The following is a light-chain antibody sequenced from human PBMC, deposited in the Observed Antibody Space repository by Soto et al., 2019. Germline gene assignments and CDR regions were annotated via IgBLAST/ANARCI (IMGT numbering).Light chain of an antibody. CDR3: QQHKSYPLT. CDR1: QSISIW. V-gene: IGKV1-5*01. Sequence: DIQMTQSPSTLSASVGDRVTITCRTSQSISIWLSCYQLRPGKAPKLLISDASNLKSGVPSRFSGSGSGTEFTLTISSLQPDDFASYYRQQHKSYPLTFGGGTKVDIK. CDR2: DAS. J-gene: IGKJ4*01.